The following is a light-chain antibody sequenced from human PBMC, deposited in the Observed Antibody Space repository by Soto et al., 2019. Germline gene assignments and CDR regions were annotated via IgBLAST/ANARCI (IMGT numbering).Light chain of an antibody. V-gene: IGLV2-23*01. CDR3: CSYADTSTYV. CDR2: EGS. Sequence: QSVLTQSASVSGSPGQSITISCTGTSSDVGDYNLVSWYQQYPGKAPKLMIYEGSKRPSGVSNRFSGAKSGNTASLTISGLQAEDEGDYYCCSYADTSTYVFGTGTKLTVL. J-gene: IGLJ1*01. CDR1: SSDVGDYNL.